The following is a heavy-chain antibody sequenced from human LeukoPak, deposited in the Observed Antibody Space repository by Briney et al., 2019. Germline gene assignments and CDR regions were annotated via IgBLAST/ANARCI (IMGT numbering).Heavy chain of an antibody. V-gene: IGHV3-53*01. J-gene: IGHJ4*02. D-gene: IGHD3-10*01. CDR3: ARVIGVVRADYYFDY. Sequence: PGGTLRLSCAASGFTFSSYGMSWVRQAPGKGLEWVSVIYSGGSTYYADSVKGRFIISRDNSKNTVYLQMNSLRAEDTAVYYCARVIGVVRADYYFDYWGQGTLVAVSS. CDR1: GFTFSSYG. CDR2: IYSGGST.